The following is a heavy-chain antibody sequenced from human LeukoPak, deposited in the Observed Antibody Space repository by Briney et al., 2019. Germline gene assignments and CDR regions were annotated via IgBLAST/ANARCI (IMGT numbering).Heavy chain of an antibody. CDR2: IKPHGSEK. Sequence: GGTLTLSSVPSGFTFSRYRMSWVREARGKGLEWLANIKPHGSEKYYVDSVKGRFTISRDNAKNSLYLQMNSLRAEDTAVYYCAREVAVPAAPIDYWGQGTLVTVSS. CDR3: AREVAVPAAPIDY. V-gene: IGHV3-7*03. D-gene: IGHD2-2*01. J-gene: IGHJ4*02. CDR1: GFTFSRYR.